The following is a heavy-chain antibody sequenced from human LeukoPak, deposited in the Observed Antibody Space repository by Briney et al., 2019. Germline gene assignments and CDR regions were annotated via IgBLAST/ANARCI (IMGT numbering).Heavy chain of an antibody. CDR2: IWYDGSNK. D-gene: IGHD4-17*01. CDR3: ARDLGTTVTTIIDY. Sequence: PGGSLRLSCAASGFTFSSYGMPWVRQAPGKGLEWVAVIWYDGSNKYYADSVKGQFTISRDNSKNTLYLQMNSLRAEDTAVYYCARDLGTTVTTIIDYWGQGTLVTVSS. V-gene: IGHV3-33*01. CDR1: GFTFSSYG. J-gene: IGHJ4*02.